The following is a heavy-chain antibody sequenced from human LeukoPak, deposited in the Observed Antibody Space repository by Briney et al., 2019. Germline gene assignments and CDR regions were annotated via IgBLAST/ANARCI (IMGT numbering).Heavy chain of an antibody. V-gene: IGHV4-61*02. D-gene: IGHD3-10*01. Sequence: KASETLSLTCTVSGGSISSGSYYWSWIRQPAGKGLEWIGRIYTSGSTNYNPSLKSRVTISVDTSKNQFSLKLSSVTAADTAVYYCARGNNYYYGSGGTIPTGVDWFDPWGQGTLVTVSS. CDR3: ARGNNYYYGSGGTIPTGVDWFDP. J-gene: IGHJ5*02. CDR1: GGSISSGSYY. CDR2: IYTSGST.